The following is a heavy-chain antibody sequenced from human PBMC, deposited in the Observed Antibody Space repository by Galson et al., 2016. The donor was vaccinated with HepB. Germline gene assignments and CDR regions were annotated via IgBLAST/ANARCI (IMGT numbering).Heavy chain of an antibody. Sequence: SLRLSCAASGFTFSSYGMHWVRQAPGKGLEWVACIWYDGSNKYYANSVKGRFTISRDNSKNTLYLQMNSLRAEDTAVYYCAREESTIAAASFDYWGQGTLVTVSS. CDR3: AREESTIAAASFDY. CDR2: IWYDGSNK. D-gene: IGHD6-13*01. V-gene: IGHV3-33*01. CDR1: GFTFSSYG. J-gene: IGHJ4*02.